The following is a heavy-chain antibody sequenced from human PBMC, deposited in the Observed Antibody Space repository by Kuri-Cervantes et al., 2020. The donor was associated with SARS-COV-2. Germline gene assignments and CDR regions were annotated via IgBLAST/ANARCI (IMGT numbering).Heavy chain of an antibody. Sequence: SLKISCAASGFRFSSYGMHWVRQAPGKGLEWVAVISHDGNNKYYADSVKGRFTISRDNSKNTLYLQMNSLRAEDTAVYYCAKDQDLVVVPPAMFGMDVWGQGTTVTVSS. J-gene: IGHJ6*02. CDR3: AKDQDLVVVPPAMFGMDV. D-gene: IGHD2-2*01. CDR1: GFRFSSYG. V-gene: IGHV3-30*18. CDR2: ISHDGNNK.